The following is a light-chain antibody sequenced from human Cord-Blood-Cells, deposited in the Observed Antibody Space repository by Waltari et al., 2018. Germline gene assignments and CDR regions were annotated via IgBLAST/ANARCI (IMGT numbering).Light chain of an antibody. CDR3: QQYYSTPYT. V-gene: IGKV4-1*01. J-gene: IGKJ2*01. CDR2: WAS. CDR1: KSVLYSSNNKNY. Sequence: DIVMNQSPDSLALSLGERATINCKSSKSVLYSSNNKNYLAWYQQKPGQPPKLLIYWASTRESGVPDRFSGSGSGTDFTLTISSLQAEDVAVYYCQQYYSTPYTFGQGTKLEIK.